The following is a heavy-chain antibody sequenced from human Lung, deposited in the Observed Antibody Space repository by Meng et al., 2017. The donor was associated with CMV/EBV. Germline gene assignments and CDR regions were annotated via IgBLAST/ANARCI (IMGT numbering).Heavy chain of an antibody. CDR2: ISSSGTYI. CDR1: GFTFSSYS. V-gene: IGHV3-21*01. CDR3: ARDVSPRSSAYFAIYYFYAVDV. D-gene: IGHD2-21*01. J-gene: IGHJ6*02. Sequence: GESLKISCAASGFTFSSYSMNWVRQAPGKGLEWVSSISSSGTYIYYADSVKGRFTIPRDNAQNSLYLQMNSLRAEDTAVYYCARDVSPRSSAYFAIYYFYAVDVWGQGTTVTVSS.